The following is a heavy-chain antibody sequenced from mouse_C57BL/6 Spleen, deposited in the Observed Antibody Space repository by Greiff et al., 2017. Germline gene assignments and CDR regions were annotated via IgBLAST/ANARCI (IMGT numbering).Heavy chain of an antibody. CDR1: GYSFTSYY. Sequence: VQLQQSGPELVKPGASVKISCKASGYSFTSYYIHWVKQRPGQGLEWIGRINPGSGNTKYNEKFKGKATLTADKSSSTAYMQLSSLTSEDSAVYYCAKSGQQDSFDCWGQGTTLTVS. CDR3: AKSGQQDSFDC. CDR2: INPGSGNT. D-gene: IGHD6-1*01. J-gene: IGHJ2*01. V-gene: IGHV1-66*01.